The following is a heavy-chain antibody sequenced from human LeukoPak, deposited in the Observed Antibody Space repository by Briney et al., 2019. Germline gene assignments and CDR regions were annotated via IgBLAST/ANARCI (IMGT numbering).Heavy chain of an antibody. CDR3: AREGIQLWLEYYFDY. CDR1: GFTFSSYA. Sequence: GGSLRLSCAASGFTFSSYAMHWVRQAPGKGLEWVAVISYDGSNKYYADSVKGRLTISRDNSKNTLYLQMNSLRAEDTAVYYCAREGIQLWLEYYFDYWGQGTLVTVSS. J-gene: IGHJ4*02. V-gene: IGHV3-30-3*01. D-gene: IGHD5-18*01. CDR2: ISYDGSNK.